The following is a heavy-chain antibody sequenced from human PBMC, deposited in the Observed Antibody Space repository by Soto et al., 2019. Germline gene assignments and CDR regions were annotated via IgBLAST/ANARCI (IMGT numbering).Heavy chain of an antibody. V-gene: IGHV3-21*01. CDR1: GFTFSSYS. CDR3: ARDMVVPAAMRYFDY. CDR2: ISSSSSYI. D-gene: IGHD2-2*01. Sequence: GSLRLSCAASGFTFSSYSMNWVRQAPGKGLEWVSSISSSSSYIYYADSVKGRFTISRDNAKNSLYLQMNSLRAEDTAVYYCARDMVVPAAMRYFDYWGQGTLVTVSS. J-gene: IGHJ4*02.